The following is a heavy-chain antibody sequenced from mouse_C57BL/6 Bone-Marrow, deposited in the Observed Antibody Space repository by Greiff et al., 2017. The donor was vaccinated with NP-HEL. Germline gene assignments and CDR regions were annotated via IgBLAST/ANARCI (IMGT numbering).Heavy chain of an antibody. CDR3: ARDGYYL. Sequence: EVQLVESGGGLVQPGGSLKLSCAASGFTFSDYGMAWVRQAPRKGPEWVAFISNLAYSIYYADTVTGRFTISRENAKITLYLEMSSLRSEDTAMYYCARDGYYLWGQGTLVTVSA. CDR1: GFTFSDYG. CDR2: ISNLAYSI. D-gene: IGHD2-3*01. V-gene: IGHV5-15*01. J-gene: IGHJ3*01.